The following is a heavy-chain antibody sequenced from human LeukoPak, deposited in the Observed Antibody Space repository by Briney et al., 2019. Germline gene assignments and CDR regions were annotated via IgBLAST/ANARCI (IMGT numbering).Heavy chain of an antibody. CDR1: GGSISSSSYY. V-gene: IGHV4-39*01. J-gene: IGHJ4*02. Sequence: SETLSLTCTVSGGSISSSSYYWGWIRQPPGKGLEGIGSIYYRGSTNENPALKSHVTISVDTSKNQFSLRLTSVAAADTAVYYCARRGHYDDTSGYYYFDYWGQGTLVTVSS. CDR3: ARRGHYDDTSGYYYFDY. D-gene: IGHD3-22*01. CDR2: IYYRGST.